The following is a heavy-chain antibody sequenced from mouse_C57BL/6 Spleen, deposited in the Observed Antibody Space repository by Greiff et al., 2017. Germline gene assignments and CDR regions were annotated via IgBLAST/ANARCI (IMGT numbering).Heavy chain of an antibody. CDR3: ARGYYCDY. CDR1: GFTFSDYY. J-gene: IGHJ2*01. CDR2: INYDGSST. Sequence: EVQRVESEGGLVQPGSSMKLSCTASGFTFSDYYMAWVRQVPEKGLEWVANINYDGSSTYYLDSLKSRFIISRDNAKNILYLQMSSLKSEDTATYYCARGYYCDYGGQGTTLTVSS. V-gene: IGHV5-16*01.